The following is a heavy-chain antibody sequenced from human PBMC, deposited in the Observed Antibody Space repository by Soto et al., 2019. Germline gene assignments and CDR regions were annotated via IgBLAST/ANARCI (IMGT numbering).Heavy chain of an antibody. CDR1: GCTFSSYA. V-gene: IGHV1-69*13. CDR2: IIPIFGTA. Sequence: ASVKVSCKASGCTFSSYAISWVRQAPGQGLEWMGGIIPIFGTANYAQKFQGRVTITADESTSTAYMELSSLRSEDTAVYYCARGGSRARASYYGMEVWGQGTTVSVS. D-gene: IGHD1-26*01. CDR3: ARGGSRARASYYGMEV. J-gene: IGHJ6*01.